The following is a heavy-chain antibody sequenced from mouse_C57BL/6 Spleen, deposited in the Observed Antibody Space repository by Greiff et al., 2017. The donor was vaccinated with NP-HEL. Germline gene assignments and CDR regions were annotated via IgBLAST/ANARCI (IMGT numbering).Heavy chain of an antibody. D-gene: IGHD1-1*01. V-gene: IGHV3-6*01. CDR2: ISYDGSN. CDR3: ARTQYYGSSYPYFDY. CDR1: GYSITSGYY. Sequence: VQLQQSGPGLVKPSQSLSLTCSVTGYSITSGYYWNWIRQFPGNKLEWMGYISYDGSNNYNPSLKNRISITRDTSKNQFFLKLNSVTTEDTATYYCARTQYYGSSYPYFDYWGQGTTLTVSS. J-gene: IGHJ2*01.